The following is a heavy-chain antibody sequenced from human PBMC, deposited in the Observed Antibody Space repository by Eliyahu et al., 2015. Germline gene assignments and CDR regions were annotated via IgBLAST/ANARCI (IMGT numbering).Heavy chain of an antibody. V-gene: IGHV4-38-2*02. D-gene: IGHD6-13*01. CDR2: IYHSGST. Sequence: QVQLQESGPGLVKPSETLSLTXTVXXYXISXGYYWGXIRPPPGKGLEWIGSIYHSGSTYYNPSLKSRVTISVDTSKNQFSLKLSSVTAADTAVYYCARDRSSWYWVPFXWFDPWGQGTLVTVSS. CDR3: ARDRSSWYWVPFXWFDP. J-gene: IGHJ5*02. CDR1: XYXISXGYY.